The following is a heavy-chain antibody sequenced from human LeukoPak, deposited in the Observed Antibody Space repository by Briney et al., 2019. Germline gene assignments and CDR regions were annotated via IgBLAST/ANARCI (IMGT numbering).Heavy chain of an antibody. CDR2: ISGSGGRP. CDR3: ARHPEPGYCSSTSCHESYFDY. Sequence: GGSLRLSCAASGFTFSSCAMSWVRQAPGKGLEWVSAISGSGGRPYYADSVKGRFTISRDNSKNTLYLQMYSLRAEDTAVYYCARHPEPGYCSSTSCHESYFDYWGQGTLVTVSS. D-gene: IGHD2-2*01. J-gene: IGHJ4*02. V-gene: IGHV3-23*01. CDR1: GFTFSSCA.